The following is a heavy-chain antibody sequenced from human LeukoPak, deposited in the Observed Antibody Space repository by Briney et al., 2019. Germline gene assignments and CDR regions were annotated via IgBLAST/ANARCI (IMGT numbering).Heavy chain of an antibody. Sequence: SQTLSLTCAISGDSVSSNSATWTWVRQSPSRGLEWLGRTYYRSKWSSDYEPSVQSRIIINADTSNNQSSLQLDSVTPEDTAVYYCARGLVVVAATRGTSSYYYYMDVWGKGTTVTVSS. V-gene: IGHV6-1*01. D-gene: IGHD2-15*01. CDR3: ARGLVVVAATRGTSSYYYYMDV. J-gene: IGHJ6*03. CDR2: TYYRSKWSS. CDR1: GDSVSSNSAT.